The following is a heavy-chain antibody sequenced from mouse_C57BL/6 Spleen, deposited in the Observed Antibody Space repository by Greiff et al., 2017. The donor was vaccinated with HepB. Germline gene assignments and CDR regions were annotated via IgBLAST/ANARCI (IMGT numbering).Heavy chain of an antibody. CDR3: ARGHYYGSSYGWFAY. CDR2: INPSTGGT. V-gene: IGHV1-42*01. Sequence: VQLQQSGPELVKPGASVKISCKASGYSFTGYYMNWVKQSPEKSLEWIGEINPSTGGTTYNQKFKAKATLTVDKSSSTAYMQLKSLTSEDSAVYYCARGHYYGSSYGWFAYWGQGTLGTVSA. J-gene: IGHJ3*01. D-gene: IGHD1-1*01. CDR1: GYSFTGYY.